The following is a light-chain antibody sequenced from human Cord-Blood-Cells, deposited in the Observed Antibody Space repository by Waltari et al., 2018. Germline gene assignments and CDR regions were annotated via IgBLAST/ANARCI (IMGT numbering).Light chain of an antibody. V-gene: IGLV2-14*01. CDR3: SSYTSSSTLV. Sequence: QSALTQPASVYGSPGQSITISCTGTSSDVGGYNYVSWYQQHPGQAPKLMIYEFSNRPSGVSNRFSGSKSGNTASLTISGLQAEDEADYYCSSYTSSSTLVFGTGTKVTVL. J-gene: IGLJ1*01. CDR2: EFS. CDR1: SSDVGGYNY.